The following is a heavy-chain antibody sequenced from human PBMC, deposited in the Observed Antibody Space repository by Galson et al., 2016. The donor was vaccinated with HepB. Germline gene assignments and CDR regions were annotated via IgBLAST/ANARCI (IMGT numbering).Heavy chain of an antibody. CDR3: ARKDFHIDV. Sequence: SLRLSCAASGFNFRNYTMNWVRQAPGKGLEWISAIRISVSNTHYADSVKGRFTISTDTSTNTLFLQMNSLRAEDTAVYYCARKDFHIDVWGKGTAVTVSS. V-gene: IGHV3-23*01. J-gene: IGHJ6*03. D-gene: IGHD3/OR15-3a*01. CDR2: IRISVSNT. CDR1: GFNFRNYT.